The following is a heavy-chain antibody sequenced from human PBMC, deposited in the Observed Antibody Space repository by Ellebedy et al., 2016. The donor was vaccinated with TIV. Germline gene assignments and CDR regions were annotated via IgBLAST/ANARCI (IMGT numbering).Heavy chain of an antibody. CDR2: VFDTGRT. CDR1: GGSFRGYY. J-gene: IGHJ4*02. Sequence: MPSETLSLTCTVSGGSFRGYYWNWIRQSPGKGLEWIGSVFDTGRTEYNPSLKSRVFMSIDTSRSQFSLELTSLTAADTAIYYCARTGYTSSSSGFFDHWGQGALVTVAA. D-gene: IGHD5-24*01. CDR3: ARTGYTSSSSGFFDH. V-gene: IGHV4-59*01.